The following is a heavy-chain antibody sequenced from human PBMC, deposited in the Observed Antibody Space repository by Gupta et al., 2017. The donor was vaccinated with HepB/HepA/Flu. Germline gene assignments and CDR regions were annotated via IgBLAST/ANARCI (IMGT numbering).Heavy chain of an antibody. CDR2: IGTLADT. CDR1: GFTFSDYD. J-gene: IGHJ2*01. V-gene: IGHV3-13*01. CDR3: VRVSGGIAAAGTTAGYFDL. Sequence: VQLVASGGGLVQPGGSLRLSGAASGFTFSDYDLHWVRPVTGKGLEWVSAIGTLADTYYPGSVEGRFTISRENAKNSLSLQMNSLRAADTAVYYCVRVSGGIAAAGTTAGYFDLWGRGTRVTVSS. D-gene: IGHD6-13*01.